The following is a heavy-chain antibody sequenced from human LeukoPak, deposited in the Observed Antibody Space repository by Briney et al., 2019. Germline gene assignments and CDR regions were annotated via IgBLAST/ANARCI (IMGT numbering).Heavy chain of an antibody. J-gene: IGHJ4*02. CDR3: TRDRSRAEDD. Sequence: VCSLRLSCAASGFTFSGHWMSWVRQAPGKGLEWVANINQGGSGKYYVDSVKGRFNISRDNANNLLYLQMNSLRGEDTAVYYCTRDRSRAEDDWGQGTLVSVSS. CDR2: INQGGSGK. D-gene: IGHD1-14*01. CDR1: GFTFSGHW. V-gene: IGHV3-7*01.